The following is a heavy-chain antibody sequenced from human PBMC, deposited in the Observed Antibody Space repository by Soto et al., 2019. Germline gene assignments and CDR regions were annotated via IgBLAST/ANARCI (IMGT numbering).Heavy chain of an antibody. D-gene: IGHD3-3*01. Sequence: ASVKVSCKASGFTFTSSAMQWVRQARGQRLEWIGWIVVGSGNTNYAQKFQERVTITRDMSTSTAYMELSSLRSEDTAVYYCAARSITIFGVVIDDAFDIWGQGTMVTVSS. V-gene: IGHV1-58*02. CDR3: AARSITIFGVVIDDAFDI. CDR1: GFTFTSSA. CDR2: IVVGSGNT. J-gene: IGHJ3*02.